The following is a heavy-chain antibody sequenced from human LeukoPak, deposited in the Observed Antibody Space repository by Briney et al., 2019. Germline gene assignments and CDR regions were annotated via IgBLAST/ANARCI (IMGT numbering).Heavy chain of an antibody. CDR3: ARGTVTTQNYYFDY. CDR1: GVSISSGGYY. J-gene: IGHJ4*02. Sequence: PSQTLSLTCTVSGVSISSGGYYWSWIRQHPGKGLEWIGYIYYSGSTYYNPSLKSRVTISVDTSKNQFSLKLSSVTAADTAVYYCARGTVTTQNYYFDYWGQGTLVTVSS. CDR2: IYYSGST. D-gene: IGHD4-11*01. V-gene: IGHV4-31*03.